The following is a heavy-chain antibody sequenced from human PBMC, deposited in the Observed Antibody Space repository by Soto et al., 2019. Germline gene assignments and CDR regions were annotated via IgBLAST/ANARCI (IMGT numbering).Heavy chain of an antibody. CDR3: ARESDH. V-gene: IGHV3-23*01. J-gene: IGHJ4*02. CDR2: ISGSGGGT. CDR1: GLTFSSYA. Sequence: GGSLRLSCEASGLTFSSYAMSWVRQAPGKGLEWVSTISGSGGGTYYADSMRGRFTISRDNSKNTLYLQMYSLRVEDTAVYYCARESDHWGQGTLVTVSS.